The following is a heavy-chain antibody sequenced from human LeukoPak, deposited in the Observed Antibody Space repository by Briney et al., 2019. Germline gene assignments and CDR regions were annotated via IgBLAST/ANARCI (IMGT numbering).Heavy chain of an antibody. Sequence: SETLSPTCAVYGGSFSGYYWSWIRQPPGKGLEWIGEINHSGSTNYNPSLKSRVTISVDTSKNQFSLKLSSVTAADTAVYYCARGYSSSWNYFDYWGQGTLVSVSS. CDR2: INHSGST. J-gene: IGHJ4*02. D-gene: IGHD6-13*01. CDR1: GGSFSGYY. V-gene: IGHV4-34*01. CDR3: ARGYSSSWNYFDY.